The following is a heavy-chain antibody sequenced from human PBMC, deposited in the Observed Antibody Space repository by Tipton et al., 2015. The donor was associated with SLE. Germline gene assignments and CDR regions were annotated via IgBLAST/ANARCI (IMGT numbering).Heavy chain of an antibody. CDR3: ARWAGPPVNFGY. V-gene: IGHV4-59*01. CDR1: GGSISSYY. D-gene: IGHD6-19*01. Sequence: GLVKPSETLSLTRTVSGGSISSYYWSWIRQPPGKGPEWIGHIYYSGSTNYNPSLKSPVTISVATSKNQFSLKLSSVTAADTAVYYCARWAGPPVNFGYWGRGSLVPVSS. J-gene: IGHJ4*02. CDR2: IYYSGST.